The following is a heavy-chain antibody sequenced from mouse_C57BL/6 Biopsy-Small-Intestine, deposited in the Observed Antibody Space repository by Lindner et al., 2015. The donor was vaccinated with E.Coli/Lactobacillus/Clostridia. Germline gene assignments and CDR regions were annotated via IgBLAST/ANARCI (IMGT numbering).Heavy chain of an antibody. CDR3: TRGNDYDPYAMDY. CDR2: INPYNGGT. D-gene: IGHD2-4*01. CDR1: GYSFTGYF. J-gene: IGHJ4*01. V-gene: IGHV1-20*01. Sequence: VQLQESGPELVKPGDSVKISCKASGYSFTGYFMNWVMQSHGKSLEWIGRINPYNGGTFYNQKFKDKATLTVDKSSSTAYMQLSSLTSEDSAVYYCTRGNDYDPYAMDYWGQGTSVTVSS.